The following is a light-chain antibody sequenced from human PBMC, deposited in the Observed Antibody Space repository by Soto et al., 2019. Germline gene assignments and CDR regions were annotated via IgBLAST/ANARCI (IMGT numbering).Light chain of an antibody. V-gene: IGKV1-27*01. J-gene: IGKJ1*01. Sequence: DIPMTQSPSSLSASVGDRVTITCRASHGISNYLAWYQHKPGTVPKLLIYTAYTLQSGVPSRFTGSGSGTDFTLTISSLQPEDVATYYCQQYNSAPLTIGQGTKVEIK. CDR2: TAY. CDR1: HGISNY. CDR3: QQYNSAPLT.